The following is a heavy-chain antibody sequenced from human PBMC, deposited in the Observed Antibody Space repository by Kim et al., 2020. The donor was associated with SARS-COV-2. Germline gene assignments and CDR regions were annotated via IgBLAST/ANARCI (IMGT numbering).Heavy chain of an antibody. J-gene: IGHJ4*02. V-gene: IGHV4-59*01. D-gene: IGHD3-16*01. Sequence: SETLSLTCTVSGGSISSYYWSWIRQPPGKGLEWIGYIYYSGSTNYNPSLKSRVTISVDTSKNQFSLKLSSVTAADTAVYYCARGSPPFMGEDYWGQGTLVTVSS. CDR1: GGSISSYY. CDR3: ARGSPPFMGEDY. CDR2: IYYSGST.